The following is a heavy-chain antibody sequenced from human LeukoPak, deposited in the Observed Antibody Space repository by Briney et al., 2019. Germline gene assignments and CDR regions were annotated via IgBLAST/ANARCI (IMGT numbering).Heavy chain of an antibody. CDR1: GGSISSYY. CDR2: IYYSGST. V-gene: IGHV4-59*01. Sequence: PSETLSLTCTVSGGSISSYYWSWIRQPPGKGLEWIGYIYYSGSTDYNPSLKSRVTISIDTSKNQFSLRLSSVTAADTAVYYCARENDRYGRIDHWGQGTLVTVSS. CDR3: ARENDRYGRIDH. J-gene: IGHJ4*02. D-gene: IGHD5-18*01.